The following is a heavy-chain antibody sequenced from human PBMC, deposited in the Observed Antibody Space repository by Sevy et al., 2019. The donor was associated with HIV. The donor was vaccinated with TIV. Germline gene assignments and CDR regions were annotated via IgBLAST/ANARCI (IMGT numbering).Heavy chain of an antibody. CDR1: GFGFSGTW. CDR3: AKDRGWKTFDY. Sequence: GGYLRLSCAASGFGFSGTWMNWVRQAPGKGLEWVAIISPEGSRVDYADSVKGRLIISRDKANSSVSLQMNSLRVEDMGVYYCAKDRGWKTFDYWGQGALVIVSS. D-gene: IGHD3-10*01. CDR2: ISPEGSRV. J-gene: IGHJ4*02. V-gene: IGHV3-7*04.